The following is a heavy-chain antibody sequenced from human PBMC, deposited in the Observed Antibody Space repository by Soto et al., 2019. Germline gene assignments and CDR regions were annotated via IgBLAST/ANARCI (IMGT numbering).Heavy chain of an antibody. Sequence: PSETLSLTCTVSGASISSYYWSWIRQSPGKGLECIGYIYYTGSTNYNPSLKSRLTISVDTSKNQFSLKLSSVTAADTAVYYCARGTGYDFPRWGQGTLVTVSS. CDR1: GASISSYY. V-gene: IGHV4-59*08. D-gene: IGHD5-12*01. CDR2: IYYTGST. CDR3: ARGTGYDFPR. J-gene: IGHJ4*02.